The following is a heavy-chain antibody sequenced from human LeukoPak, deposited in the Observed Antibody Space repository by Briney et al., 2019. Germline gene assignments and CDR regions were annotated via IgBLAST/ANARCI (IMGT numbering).Heavy chain of an antibody. V-gene: IGHV3-21*01. CDR3: ARVAGYCDSTSNCYSDY. Sequence: GGSLRLSCAASGFTFNIYTINWVRQAPGKGLEWVSSISSRGNNIYYADSLRGRFTVSRDNAKNSLSLQMNSLRVEDTAVYYCARVAGYCDSTSNCYSDYWGKGTTVTVSS. D-gene: IGHD2-2*01. J-gene: IGHJ6*04. CDR2: ISSRGNNI. CDR1: GFTFNIYT.